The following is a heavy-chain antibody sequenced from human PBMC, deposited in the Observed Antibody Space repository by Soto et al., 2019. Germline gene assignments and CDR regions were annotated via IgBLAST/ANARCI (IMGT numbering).Heavy chain of an antibody. Sequence: PVGSLRLSCTASGFTFGDSTMSWFRQAPGKGLERVANIKQDGSEKYYVDSVKGRFTISRDNAKNSLYLQMNSLRAEDTAVYYCARVLITMVRGARFNYCGQGPLVTVAS. D-gene: IGHD3-10*01. CDR3: ARVLITMVRGARFNY. J-gene: IGHJ4*02. CDR1: GFTFGDST. CDR2: IKQDGSEK. V-gene: IGHV3-7*01.